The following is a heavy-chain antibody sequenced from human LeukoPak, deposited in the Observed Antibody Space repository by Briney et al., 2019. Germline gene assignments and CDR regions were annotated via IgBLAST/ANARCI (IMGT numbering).Heavy chain of an antibody. Sequence: GASVKVSCEASGYTFTGYYMHWVRQAPGQGLEWMGWINPNSGGTNYAQKFQGRVTMTRDTSTSTVYMELSSLRSEDTAVYYCARDRWLSGSYSNYFDYWGQGTLVTVSS. V-gene: IGHV1-2*02. CDR1: GYTFTGYY. D-gene: IGHD1-26*01. J-gene: IGHJ4*02. CDR3: ARDRWLSGSYSNYFDY. CDR2: INPNSGGT.